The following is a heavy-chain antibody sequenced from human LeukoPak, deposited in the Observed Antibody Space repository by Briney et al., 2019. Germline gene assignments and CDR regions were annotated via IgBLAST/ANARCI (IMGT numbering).Heavy chain of an antibody. V-gene: IGHV4-59*01. CDR1: GGSISSYY. D-gene: IGHD3-16*01. Sequence: SETLSLTCTVSGGSISSYYWSWIRQPPGKGLEWIGYIYYSGSTNYNPSLKSRVTISVDTSKNQFSLKLSSVTAADTAVYYCARELRGGADYWGQGTLVTVSS. J-gene: IGHJ4*02. CDR3: ARELRGGADY. CDR2: IYYSGST.